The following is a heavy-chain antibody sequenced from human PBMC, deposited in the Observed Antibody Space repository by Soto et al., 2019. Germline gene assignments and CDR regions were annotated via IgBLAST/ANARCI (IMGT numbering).Heavy chain of an antibody. V-gene: IGHV3-11*01. CDR1: GFTCSDYY. D-gene: IGHD2-15*01. J-gene: IGHJ4*02. Sequence: QVQLVAAGGGLVKPGGSLRLSCAGCGFTCSDYYMSWIRQAPGKGLEWVSYISSSGSTIYYADSLKGRFTISRDNANNSLYLQLNSLRAEDTAVYYCARRGSPSGGRVYWGQGTLVTVSS. CDR3: ARRGSPSGGRVY. CDR2: ISSSGSTI.